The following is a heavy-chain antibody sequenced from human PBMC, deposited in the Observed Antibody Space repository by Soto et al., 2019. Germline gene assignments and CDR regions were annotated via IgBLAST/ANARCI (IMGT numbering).Heavy chain of an antibody. Sequence: PGESLKISCKGSGYKFIDYWIGWVRQVPGKGLEWMGSIYPGDFDIKYGPSLHGQVTISADKSITTVYLHWSGLKASDTGIYYCAXAFGGEYYDRRSWYSAYWGQGTQVTVSS. D-gene: IGHD3-16*01. J-gene: IGHJ4*02. CDR3: AXAFGGEYYDRRSWYSAY. CDR1: GYKFIDYW. CDR2: IYPGDFDI. V-gene: IGHV5-51*01.